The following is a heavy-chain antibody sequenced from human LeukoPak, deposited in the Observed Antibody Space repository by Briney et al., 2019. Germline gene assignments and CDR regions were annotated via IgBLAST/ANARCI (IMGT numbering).Heavy chain of an antibody. Sequence: GGSLRLSCAASGFTFSSHWIHWVRHAPGKGLVWVSGINRDGSSTSYADSVKGRFTISRDNAKNTLYLQMNSLRAEDTAVCYCARGSGNEPFDYWGQGTLVTVSS. D-gene: IGHD5-12*01. CDR2: INRDGSST. CDR1: GFTFSSHW. CDR3: ARGSGNEPFDY. J-gene: IGHJ4*01. V-gene: IGHV3-74*01.